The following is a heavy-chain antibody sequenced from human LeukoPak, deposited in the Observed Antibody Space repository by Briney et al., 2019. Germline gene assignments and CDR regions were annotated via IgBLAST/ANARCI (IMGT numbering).Heavy chain of an antibody. V-gene: IGHV4-59*01. CDR2: IYYSGST. J-gene: IGHJ4*02. CDR1: GGSISSYY. D-gene: IGHD4-17*01. Sequence: PSETLSLTCTVSGGSISSYYWSWIRQPPGKGLEWIGYIYYSGSTNYNPSLKSRVTISVDTSKNQFSLNLTSVTAADTAVYYCARQIYGTTSKFDYWGQGTLVTVSS. CDR3: ARQIYGTTSKFDY.